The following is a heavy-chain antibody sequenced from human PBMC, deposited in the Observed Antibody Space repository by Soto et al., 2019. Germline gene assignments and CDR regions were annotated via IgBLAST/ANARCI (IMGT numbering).Heavy chain of an antibody. CDR3: ARGRSGMDIVVVPAAYGMDV. V-gene: IGHV4-34*01. J-gene: IGHJ6*02. CDR1: GGSFSGYY. CDR2: INHSGST. D-gene: IGHD2-2*03. Sequence: QVQLQQWGAGLLKPSETLSLTCAVYGGSFSGYYWSWIRQPPGKGLEWIGEINHSGSTNYNPSLKSRDTISVDTSKNQFSLKLSSVTAADTAVYYCARGRSGMDIVVVPAAYGMDVWGQGTTVTVSS.